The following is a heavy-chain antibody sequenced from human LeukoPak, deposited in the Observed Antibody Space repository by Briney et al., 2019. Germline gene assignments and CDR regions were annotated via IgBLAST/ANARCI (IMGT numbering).Heavy chain of an antibody. D-gene: IGHD6-19*01. V-gene: IGHV3-53*01. J-gene: IGHJ4*02. CDR3: ARDGEGSSGR. CDR1: GFTFDDYG. CDR2: IYSGGST. Sequence: GGSLRLSCAASGFTFDDYGIHWVRLAPGEGLEWVSVIYSGGSTYYADSVKGRFTISRDNSKNTLYLQMNSLRAEDTAVYYCARDGEGSSGRWGQGTLVTVSS.